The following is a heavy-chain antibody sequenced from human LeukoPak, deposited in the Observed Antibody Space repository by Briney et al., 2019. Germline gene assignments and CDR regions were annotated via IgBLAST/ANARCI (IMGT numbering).Heavy chain of an antibody. CDR3: ARDRAPGSGDSDAFDI. Sequence: SVKVSCKASGGTFSSYAISWVRQAPGQGLEWMGGIIPIFGTANYAQKFQGRVTVTADESTSTAYMELSSLRSEDTAVYYCARDRAPGSGDSDAFDIWGQGTMVTVSS. V-gene: IGHV1-69*13. CDR1: GGTFSSYA. CDR2: IIPIFGTA. D-gene: IGHD3-10*01. J-gene: IGHJ3*02.